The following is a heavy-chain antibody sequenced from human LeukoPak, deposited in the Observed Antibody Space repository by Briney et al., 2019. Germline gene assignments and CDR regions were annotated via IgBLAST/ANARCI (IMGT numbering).Heavy chain of an antibody. V-gene: IGHV4-34*01. J-gene: IGHJ4*02. D-gene: IGHD6-19*01. CDR2: INHSGST. Sequence: SETLSLTCAVYGGSFSGYYWSWIRQPPGKGLEWIGEINHSGSTNYNPSLKSRVTISVDTSKNQFTLKLSSVTAADTAVYYCARMRQWLVRGYFDYWGQGTLVTVSS. CDR1: GGSFSGYY. CDR3: ARMRQWLVRGYFDY.